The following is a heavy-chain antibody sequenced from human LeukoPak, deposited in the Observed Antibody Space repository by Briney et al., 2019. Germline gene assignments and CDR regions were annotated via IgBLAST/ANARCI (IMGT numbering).Heavy chain of an antibody. D-gene: IGHD2/OR15-2a*01. CDR3: ARRLSWTTSHMDV. V-gene: IGHV4-59*08. J-gene: IGHJ6*03. CDR2: IFYSGST. CDR1: GGSISTYY. Sequence: SETLSLTCTVSGGSISTYYWSWIRQPPEKGLEWIGHIFYSGSTTYNPSVKSRVTISVDASRNQFSLKLSSVTAADTATYFWARRLSWTTSHMDVWGKGTTVTVSS.